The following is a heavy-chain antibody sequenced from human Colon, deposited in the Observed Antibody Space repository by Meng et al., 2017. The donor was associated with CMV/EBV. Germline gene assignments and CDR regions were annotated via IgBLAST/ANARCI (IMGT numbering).Heavy chain of an antibody. D-gene: IGHD6-19*01. Sequence: SETLSLTCTVSGGSITYYYWSWIRQPPGKGLEWIGYIYNRGTTDYNPSLKSRVTISVDTSKNQFSLKLRSVTAADTAVYYCARHSSGWYYYFDYWGQGTLVTVSS. J-gene: IGHJ4*02. CDR2: IYNRGTT. CDR1: GGSITYYY. CDR3: ARHSSGWYYYFDY. V-gene: IGHV4-59*01.